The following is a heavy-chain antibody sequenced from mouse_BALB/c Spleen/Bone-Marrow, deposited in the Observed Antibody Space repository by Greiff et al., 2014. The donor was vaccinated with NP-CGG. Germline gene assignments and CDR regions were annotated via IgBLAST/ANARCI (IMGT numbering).Heavy chain of an antibody. V-gene: IGHV1-18*01. CDR2: INPNNGGT. Sequence: DVHLVESGPELVKPGASVKISCKTSGYTFTEYTMHWVKQSHGKSLEWIGGINPNNGGTIYNQKFKGKATLTVDKSSSTAYMELRSLTSEDSAVYYCARKDYGYNYVMDYWGQGTSVTVSS. J-gene: IGHJ4*01. CDR1: GYTFTEYT. D-gene: IGHD1-2*01. CDR3: ARKDYGYNYVMDY.